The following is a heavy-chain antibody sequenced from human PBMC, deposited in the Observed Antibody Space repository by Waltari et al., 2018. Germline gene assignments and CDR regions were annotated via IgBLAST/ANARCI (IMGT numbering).Heavy chain of an antibody. V-gene: IGHV4-34*01. Sequence: QVQLQQWGAGLLKPSETLSLTCAVYGGSFSGYYWSWIRQPPGKGLEWIGEINHSGSTNYNPSLKSRVTISVDTSKNQFSLELSSVPAADTAVYYCARGVGYYDILTGYYAPYYYYGMDVWGQGTTVTVSS. J-gene: IGHJ6*02. CDR3: ARGVGYYDILTGYYAPYYYYGMDV. D-gene: IGHD3-9*01. CDR2: INHSGST. CDR1: GGSFSGYY.